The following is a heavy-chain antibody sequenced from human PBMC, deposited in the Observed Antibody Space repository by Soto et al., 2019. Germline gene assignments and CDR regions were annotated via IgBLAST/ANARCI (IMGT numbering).Heavy chain of an antibody. D-gene: IGHD3-3*01. Sequence: SETLSLTCTVSGGSISSGGYYWSWIRQHPGKGLEWIGNIYYSGSTYYNPSLKSRVTISVDTSKIQFSLKLSSVTAADTAIFYCARDHNSDFWSGSRFDPWGQGTLVTVSS. CDR2: IYYSGST. J-gene: IGHJ5*02. V-gene: IGHV4-31*03. CDR1: GGSISSGGYY. CDR3: ARDHNSDFWSGSRFDP.